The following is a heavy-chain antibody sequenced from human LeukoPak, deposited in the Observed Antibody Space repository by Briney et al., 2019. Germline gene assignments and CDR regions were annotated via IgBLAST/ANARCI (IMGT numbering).Heavy chain of an antibody. CDR3: AREGYTNYERELDY. J-gene: IGHJ4*02. D-gene: IGHD3-3*01. CDR2: IWHDGNNK. V-gene: IGHV3-33*08. CDR1: GFAFGDYA. Sequence: GGSLRLSCAAFGFAFGDYAMHWVRQAPGKGLEWAAAIWHDGNNKYYADFVKGRFTTSRDNSKDTVYLQVNSLRAEDTAVYYCAREGYTNYERELDYWGRGTLVTVSS.